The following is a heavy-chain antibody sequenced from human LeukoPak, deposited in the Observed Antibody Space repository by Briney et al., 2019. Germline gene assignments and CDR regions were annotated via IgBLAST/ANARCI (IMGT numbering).Heavy chain of an antibody. Sequence: GASVTVSCKASGYTFTGYYLHWVRQAPGQGLEWMGWINPNSGGTNSAQKFQGRVTMTRDTSISTAYMELSRLRSDDTAVYYCAREGVIIKAGYNWFDPWGQGTLVTVSS. CDR1: GYTFTGYY. J-gene: IGHJ5*02. CDR2: INPNSGGT. D-gene: IGHD3-10*01. CDR3: AREGVIIKAGYNWFDP. V-gene: IGHV1-2*02.